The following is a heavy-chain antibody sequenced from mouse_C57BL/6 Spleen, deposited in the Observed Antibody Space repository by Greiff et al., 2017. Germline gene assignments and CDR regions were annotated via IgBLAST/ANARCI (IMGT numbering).Heavy chain of an antibody. Sequence: EVKLQESGGGLVQPGGSLSLSCAASGFTFTDYYMSWVRQPPGKALEWLGFIRNKANGYTTEYSASVKGRFTISRDNSQSILYLQMTALRAEDSATYYCARYSIYDGYYPYFDYWGQGTTLTVSS. CDR1: GFTFTDYY. J-gene: IGHJ2*01. D-gene: IGHD2-3*01. CDR2: IRNKANGYTT. CDR3: ARYSIYDGYYPYFDY. V-gene: IGHV7-3*01.